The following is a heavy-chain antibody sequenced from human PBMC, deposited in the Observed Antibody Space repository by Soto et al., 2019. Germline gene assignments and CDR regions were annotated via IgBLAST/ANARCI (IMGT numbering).Heavy chain of an antibody. J-gene: IGHJ5*02. CDR3: AHGGFGSDNGIDA. D-gene: IGHD3-10*01. CDR2: IYWHDEK. CDR1: GFSLTTTGLC. Sequence: QITLKESGPTLVTPTQTLTLTCTFSGFSLTTTGLCVAWIRQPPGEALEWLALIYWHDEKRYRPALRSRRTITKDTSKNQVVLTLTDREPVDTATYYCAHGGFGSDNGIDAWGQGTLVIVSS. V-gene: IGHV2-5*01.